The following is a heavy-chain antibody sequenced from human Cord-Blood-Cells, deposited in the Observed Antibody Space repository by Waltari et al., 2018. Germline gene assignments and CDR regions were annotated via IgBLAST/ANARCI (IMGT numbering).Heavy chain of an antibody. V-gene: IGHV1-69*01. D-gene: IGHD2-21*02. Sequence: QVQLVQSGAEVKKPGSSVKVSCKASGGTFSSYAISWVRQAPGQGLEWMGGFILTFGTANYAQKFQGRVTITADESTSTAYMELSSLRSEDTAVYYCARDQYCGGDCYAFDIWGQGTMVTVSS. CDR3: ARDQYCGGDCYAFDI. J-gene: IGHJ3*02. CDR2: FILTFGTA. CDR1: GGTFSSYA.